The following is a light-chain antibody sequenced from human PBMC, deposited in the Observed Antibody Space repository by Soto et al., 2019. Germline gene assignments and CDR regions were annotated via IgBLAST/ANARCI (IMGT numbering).Light chain of an antibody. J-gene: IGLJ1*01. Sequence: QSVLTQPASVSGSPGQSITISCTGTSSDVGSYNRVSWYQQHPGKAPKLMIYEGSKRPSGVSNRFSGSRSGKTASLPISGLRAEDEVDYSCCSSAGSSPYVFGNGTKVTVL. V-gene: IGLV2-23*01. CDR2: EGS. CDR1: SSDVGSYNR. CDR3: CSSAGSSPYV.